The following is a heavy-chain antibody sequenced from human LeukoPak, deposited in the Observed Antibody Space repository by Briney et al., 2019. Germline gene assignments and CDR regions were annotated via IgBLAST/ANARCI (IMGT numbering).Heavy chain of an antibody. CDR3: ARGTAGYHSSYFDY. CDR2: IDSDGSAT. V-gene: IGHV3-74*01. CDR1: GFTFGSPW. J-gene: IGHJ4*02. Sequence: GGSLRLSCAASGFTFGSPWMHWVRQAPGKGLVWVSRIDSDGSATAYADSVKGRFTISRDNAENTLYLQMNSLRAEDTAVYYCARGTAGYHSSYFDYWGQGTLVTVSS. D-gene: IGHD3-16*02.